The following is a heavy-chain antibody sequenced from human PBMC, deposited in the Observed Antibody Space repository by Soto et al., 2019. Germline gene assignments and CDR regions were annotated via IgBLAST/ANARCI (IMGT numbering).Heavy chain of an antibody. CDR3: ARGRVRLGVPYNWFDP. Sequence: ASVKVSCKASGYTFTSYGISWVRQAPGQGLEWMGWISAYNGNTNYAQKLQGRVTMTTDTSTSTAYMELRSLRSDDTSVYYCARGRVRLGVPYNWFDPWGPGTLVTVSS. CDR1: GYTFTSYG. D-gene: IGHD5-12*01. V-gene: IGHV1-18*01. CDR2: ISAYNGNT. J-gene: IGHJ5*02.